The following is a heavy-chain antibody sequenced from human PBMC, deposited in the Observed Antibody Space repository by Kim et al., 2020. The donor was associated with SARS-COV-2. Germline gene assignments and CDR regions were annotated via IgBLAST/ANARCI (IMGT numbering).Heavy chain of an antibody. Sequence: AKKLQGRVTMTTATSTSTAYMELRSLRSDDTAVYYCARTHDYGDHSPDYWGQGTLVTVSS. CDR3: ARTHDYGDHSPDY. D-gene: IGHD4-17*01. V-gene: IGHV1-18*01. J-gene: IGHJ4*02.